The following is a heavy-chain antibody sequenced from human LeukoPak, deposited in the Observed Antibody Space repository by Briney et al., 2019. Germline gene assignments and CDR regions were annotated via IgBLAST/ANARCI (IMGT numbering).Heavy chain of an antibody. CDR2: ISGSGGST. V-gene: IGHV3-23*01. Sequence: GGSLRLSCAASGFTFSSYAMSWVRQAPGKGLEWVSAISGSGGSTYYADSVKGRFTISRDNSKNTLYLQMNSLRAEDTAVYYCAKVRYYGSGSYPSYYMDVWGKGTPVTVSS. CDR3: AKVRYYGSGSYPSYYMDV. CDR1: GFTFSSYA. J-gene: IGHJ6*03. D-gene: IGHD3-10*01.